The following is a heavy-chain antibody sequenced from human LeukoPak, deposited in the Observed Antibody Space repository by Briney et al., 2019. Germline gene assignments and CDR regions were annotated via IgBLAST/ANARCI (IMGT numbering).Heavy chain of an antibody. J-gene: IGHJ6*02. CDR3: AKEHYYGSGSYYKPIDYYGMDV. Sequence: GGSLRLSCAASGFTFSSYGMHWVRQAPGKGLEWVAVISCDGSNKYYADSVKGRFTISRDNSKNTLYLQMNSLRAEDTAVYYCAKEHYYGSGSYYKPIDYYGMDVWGQGTTVTVSS. V-gene: IGHV3-30*18. CDR2: ISCDGSNK. CDR1: GFTFSSYG. D-gene: IGHD3-10*01.